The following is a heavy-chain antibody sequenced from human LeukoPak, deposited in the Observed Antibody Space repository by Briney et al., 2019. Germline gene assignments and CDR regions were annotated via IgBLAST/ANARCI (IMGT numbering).Heavy chain of an antibody. J-gene: IGHJ4*02. CDR2: IYYSGST. CDR3: ARFGTWGDY. D-gene: IGHD3-16*01. Sequence: PSETLSLTCSVSGGAISRYYWSWIRQPPGKGLEWIGYIYYSGSTNYNPSLKSRVTISVDTSKNQFSLKLSSVTAADTAVYYCARFGTWGDYWGQGTLVTVSS. CDR1: GGAISRYY. V-gene: IGHV4-59*12.